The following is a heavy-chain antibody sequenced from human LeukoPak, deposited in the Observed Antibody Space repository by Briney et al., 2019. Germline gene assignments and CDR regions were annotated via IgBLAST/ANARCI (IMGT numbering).Heavy chain of an antibody. CDR3: ARLERSGSPQFDY. CDR1: GGSFSGYY. CDR2: INHSGST. Sequence: SETLSLTCAVYGGSFSGYYWSWIRQPPGKGLEWIGEINHSGSTNYSPSLKSRVTISVDTSKNQFSLKLSSVTAADTAVYYCARLERSGSPQFDYWGQGTLVTVSS. D-gene: IGHD3-10*01. J-gene: IGHJ4*02. V-gene: IGHV4-34*01.